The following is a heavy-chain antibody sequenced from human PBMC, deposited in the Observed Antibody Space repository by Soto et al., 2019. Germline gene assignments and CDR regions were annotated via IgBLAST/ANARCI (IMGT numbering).Heavy chain of an antibody. V-gene: IGHV3-7*05. J-gene: IGHJ6*02. CDR2: IKQDGSEQ. CDR3: AREAV. CDR1: GFTFSGYW. Sequence: EVQLVESGGGLVQPGGSLRLSCAASGFTFSGYWMSWVRQAPGKGLEWVAIIKQDGSEQFYVDSVKGRFIISRDNAKNSLYLQMNSLRAEDTAVYYCAREAVWGQGTTVTVSS.